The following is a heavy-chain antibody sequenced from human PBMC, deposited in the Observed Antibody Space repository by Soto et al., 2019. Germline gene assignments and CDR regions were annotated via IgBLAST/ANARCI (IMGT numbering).Heavy chain of an antibody. J-gene: IGHJ4*02. CDR2: IYYSGST. V-gene: IGHV4-59*08. CDR3: ARSVGATSD. Sequence: QVQLQESGPGLVKPSETLSLTCTVSGGSISSYYWSWIRQPPGKGLEWIGYIYYSGSTNYNPSLKGRVTIAVDTSKNQFSLKLSSVTAADTAVYYCARSVGATSDWGQGTLVTVSS. D-gene: IGHD1-26*01. CDR1: GGSISSYY.